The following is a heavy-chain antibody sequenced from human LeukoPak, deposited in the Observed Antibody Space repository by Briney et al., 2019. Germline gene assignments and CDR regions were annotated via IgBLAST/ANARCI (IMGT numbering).Heavy chain of an antibody. V-gene: IGHV3-30*03. CDR2: ISYVGSNK. CDR1: GFTFSSYG. Sequence: GGSLRLSCAASGFTFSSYGMHWVRQAPGKGLEWVAVISYVGSNKYYADSVKGRSSISRDTYGSTLYLQMNSLTTADTAVYYCARGGAPFDYWGQGTQVAV. J-gene: IGHJ4*02. CDR3: ARGGAPFDY.